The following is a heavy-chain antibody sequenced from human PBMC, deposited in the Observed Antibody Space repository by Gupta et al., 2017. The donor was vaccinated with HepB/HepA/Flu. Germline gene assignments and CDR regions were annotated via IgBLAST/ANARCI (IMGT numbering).Heavy chain of an antibody. J-gene: IGHJ5*02. CDR2: IKSKTDGGTT. V-gene: IGHV3-15*01. Sequence: EVQLVESGGGLVKPGGSLRLSCAASGFTFSNAWLSWVRQAPGKGLEWVGRIKSKTDGGTTDYAAPVKGRFTISRDDSKNTLYLQMNSLKTEDTAVYYCTTDVGYCSSTSCYPFDPWCQGTLVTVSS. CDR3: TTDVGYCSSTSCYPFDP. D-gene: IGHD2-2*01. CDR1: GFTFSNAW.